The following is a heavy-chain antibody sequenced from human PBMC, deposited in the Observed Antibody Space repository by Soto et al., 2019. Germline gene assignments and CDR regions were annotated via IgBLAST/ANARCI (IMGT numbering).Heavy chain of an antibody. CDR2: KKQDGSEK. CDR3: ASLCGGDCYRGAFDI. D-gene: IGHD2-21*02. Sequence: GGSLRLSCAASGFTFSSYWMSWVRQAPGKGLEWVANKKQDGSEKYYVDSVKGRFTISRDNAKNSLYLQMNSLRAEDTSVYYCASLCGGDCYRGAFDIWGQGTMVTVSS. J-gene: IGHJ3*02. V-gene: IGHV3-7*01. CDR1: GFTFSSYW.